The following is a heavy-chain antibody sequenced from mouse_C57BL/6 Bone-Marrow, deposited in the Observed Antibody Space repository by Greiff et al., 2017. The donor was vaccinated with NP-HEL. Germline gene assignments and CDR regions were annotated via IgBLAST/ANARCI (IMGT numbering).Heavy chain of an antibody. D-gene: IGHD3-3*01. J-gene: IGHJ2*01. CDR3: ARQGTPKNYFDY. Sequence: QVQLKESGAELARPGASVKLSCKASGYTFTSYGISWVKQRTGQGLEWIGEIYPRSGNTYYNEKFKGKATLTADKSSSTAYMELRSLTSEDSAVYFCARQGTPKNYFDYWGQGTTLTVSS. V-gene: IGHV1-81*01. CDR1: GYTFTSYG. CDR2: IYPRSGNT.